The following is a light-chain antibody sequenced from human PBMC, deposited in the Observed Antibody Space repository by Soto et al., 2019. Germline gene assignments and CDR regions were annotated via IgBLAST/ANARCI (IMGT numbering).Light chain of an antibody. CDR1: QNVLYSSNNKNY. CDR3: QQYNNWPPFT. Sequence: DIVMTQSPDSLAVSLGERATINCKSSQNVLYSSNNKNYLAWYQQKPGQAPRLLIYGASTRATGIPARFSGSGSGTEFTLTISSLQSEDFAVYYCQQYNNWPPFTFGPGTKVDIK. V-gene: IGKV4-1*01. CDR2: GAS. J-gene: IGKJ3*01.